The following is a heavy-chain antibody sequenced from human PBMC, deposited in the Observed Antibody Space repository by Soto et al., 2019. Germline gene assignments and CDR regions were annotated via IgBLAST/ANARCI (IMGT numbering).Heavy chain of an antibody. D-gene: IGHD3-22*01. CDR2: INPKSGGT. CDR3: ATDRVAFDM. Sequence: ASVKVSCKASGYMFTGYYIHWVRQAPRQGLEWMGWINPKSGGTKYAEKFQGRVSMTGGTSITTAYLELSSLTSDDTAVYYCATDRVAFDMWGQGTKVTVSS. CDR1: GYMFTGYY. J-gene: IGHJ3*02. V-gene: IGHV1-2*02.